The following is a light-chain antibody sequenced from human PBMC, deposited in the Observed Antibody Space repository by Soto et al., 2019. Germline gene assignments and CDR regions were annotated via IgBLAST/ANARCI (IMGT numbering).Light chain of an antibody. CDR1: QTVRNNY. V-gene: IGKV3-20*01. Sequence: EFVLTQSPGTLSFSPGERATLTCRASQTVRNNYLAWYQQKRGQAPRLLIWGASIRATDLPDRFSGGGSGTDFTLTISRLEAEDSAVYYCQQYGSSPGTFGQGTKVDIK. CDR3: QQYGSSPGT. J-gene: IGKJ1*01. CDR2: GAS.